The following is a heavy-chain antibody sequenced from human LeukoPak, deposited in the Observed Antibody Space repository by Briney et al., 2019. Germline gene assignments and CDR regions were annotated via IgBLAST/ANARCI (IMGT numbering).Heavy chain of an antibody. V-gene: IGHV3-7*01. CDR2: IKRDGSEK. CDR3: ARSAPNDYDSSGYYSYFQH. Sequence: GGSLRLSCAASGFTFTDYWMSWVRQAPGKGLEWVANIKRDGSEKYYVDSVKGRFTISRDNAKNSLYLQMNSLRAEDTAVYYCARSAPNDYDSSGYYSYFQHWGQGTLVTVSS. CDR1: GFTFTDYW. J-gene: IGHJ1*01. D-gene: IGHD3-22*01.